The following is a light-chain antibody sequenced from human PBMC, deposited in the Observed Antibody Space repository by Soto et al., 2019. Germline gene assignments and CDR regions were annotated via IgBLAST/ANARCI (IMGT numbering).Light chain of an antibody. J-gene: IGKJ5*01. CDR3: QQYGTSPIT. CDR2: GAS. V-gene: IGKV3-20*01. Sequence: ENVLTQSPGTLSLSPGERATLSCRASQTVSSYLTWYQQRPGQAPRLLISGASRRATGIPDRSSGSGSGTDFTLTISRLEPEDFALYYCQQYGTSPITFGQGTRLEI. CDR1: QTVSSY.